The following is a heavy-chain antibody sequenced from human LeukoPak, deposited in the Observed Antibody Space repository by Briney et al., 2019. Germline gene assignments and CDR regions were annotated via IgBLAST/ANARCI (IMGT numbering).Heavy chain of an antibody. CDR1: GGSISSGSYY. V-gene: IGHV4-61*10. Sequence: SETLSLTCSVSGGSISSGSYYWNWIRRPAGKGLEWIGYIYYSGSTNYNPSLKSRVTISVDTSKNQFSLKLSSVTAADTAVYYCARERIPYSSSPGAFDIWGQGTMVTVSS. CDR2: IYYSGST. D-gene: IGHD6-6*01. J-gene: IGHJ3*02. CDR3: ARERIPYSSSPGAFDI.